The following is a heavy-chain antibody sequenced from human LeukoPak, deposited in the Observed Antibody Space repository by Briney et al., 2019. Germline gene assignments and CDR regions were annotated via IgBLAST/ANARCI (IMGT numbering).Heavy chain of an antibody. CDR1: GFTFTTYA. D-gene: IGHD1-1*01. Sequence: GGSLRLSCAASGFTFTTYAMTWVRQAPGKGLEWVSMIYSDGSIFHADSVKGRFTMSRDNSRNTLGLQMNSLRVEDTAVYFCARDRRRLRGMNGDGDAFDIWGQGTMVTVSS. V-gene: IGHV3-53*01. CDR3: ARDRRRLRGMNGDGDAFDI. CDR2: IYSDGSI. J-gene: IGHJ3*02.